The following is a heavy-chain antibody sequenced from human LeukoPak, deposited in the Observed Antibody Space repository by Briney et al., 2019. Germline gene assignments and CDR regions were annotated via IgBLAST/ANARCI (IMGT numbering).Heavy chain of an antibody. V-gene: IGHV4-39*01. CDR1: GGSFSSSQYY. CDR2: IYYDGST. J-gene: IGHJ6*02. D-gene: IGHD2-2*01. Sequence: PSETLTLTCTVSGGSFSSSQYYWAWIRQPPGKGLDWIGSIYYDGSTYYSASLKSRVTISVDTSKNQFSLKVRSVTAADTAIYYCARRAHCTTSNCSPVWGQGTTVTVSS. CDR3: ARRAHCTTSNCSPV.